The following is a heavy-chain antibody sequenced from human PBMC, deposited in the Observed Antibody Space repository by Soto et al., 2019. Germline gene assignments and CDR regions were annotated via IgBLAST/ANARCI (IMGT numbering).Heavy chain of an antibody. CDR1: GFTFSSYG. J-gene: IGHJ5*02. D-gene: IGHD3-3*01. V-gene: IGHV3-30*03. Sequence: GGSLRLSCAASGFTFSSYGMRWVRQAPGKGLEWVAVISYDGSNKYYADSVKGRFTISRDNSKNTLYLQMNSLRAEDTAVYYCARSYANYDFWSGYSYNWFDPWGQGTLVTVSS. CDR2: ISYDGSNK. CDR3: ARSYANYDFWSGYSYNWFDP.